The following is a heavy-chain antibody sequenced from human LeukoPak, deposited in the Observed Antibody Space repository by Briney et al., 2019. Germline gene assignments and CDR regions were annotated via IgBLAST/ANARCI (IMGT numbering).Heavy chain of an antibody. D-gene: IGHD3-22*01. CDR3: AKDRGLTSYDSSGYYFDY. V-gene: IGHV3-23*01. CDR2: ISGSGGST. Sequence: GGSLRLSCAASGFTFSSYGMSWVRQAPGKGLEWVSAISGSGGSTYYADSVKGWFTISRDNSKNTLYLQMNSLRAEDTAVYYCAKDRGLTSYDSSGYYFDYWGQGTLVTVSS. J-gene: IGHJ4*02. CDR1: GFTFSSYG.